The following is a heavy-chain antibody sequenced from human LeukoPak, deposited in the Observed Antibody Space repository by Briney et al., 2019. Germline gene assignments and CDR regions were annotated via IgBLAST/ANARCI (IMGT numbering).Heavy chain of an antibody. Sequence: PGGSLRLSCAASGFTVSSNYMSWVRQAPGKGLEWDSVIYSGGSTYYADSVKGRFTISRDDSKNTLYLQMNSLRAEDTAVYYCARDLVIAAAGTRPNYYFDYWGQGTLVTVSS. CDR1: GFTVSSNY. D-gene: IGHD6-13*01. CDR3: ARDLVIAAAGTRPNYYFDY. V-gene: IGHV3-66*02. CDR2: IYSGGST. J-gene: IGHJ4*02.